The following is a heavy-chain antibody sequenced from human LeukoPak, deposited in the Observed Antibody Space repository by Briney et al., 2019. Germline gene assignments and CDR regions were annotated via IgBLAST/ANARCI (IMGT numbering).Heavy chain of an antibody. J-gene: IGHJ4*02. V-gene: IGHV3-30*04. CDR3: ARGLIAVAGTFDY. Sequence: GGSLRLSCAASGFTFSSYAMHWVRQAPGKGLEWVAVISHDGSNKYYADSVKGRFTISRDNSKNTLYLQMNSLRAEDTAVYYCARGLIAVAGTFDYWGQGTLVTVSS. D-gene: IGHD6-19*01. CDR1: GFTFSSYA. CDR2: ISHDGSNK.